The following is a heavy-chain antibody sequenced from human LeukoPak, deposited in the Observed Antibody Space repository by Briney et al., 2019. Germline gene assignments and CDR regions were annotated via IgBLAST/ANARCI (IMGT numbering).Heavy chain of an antibody. CDR3: AREGDLQAYCGGDCYSSFDY. Sequence: PSETLSLSCAVSGYSISSGYYWGWIRQPPGKGLEWIGSIYHSGSTYYNPSLKSRVTISVDTSKNQFSLKLSSVTAADTAVYYCAREGDLQAYCGGDCYSSFDYWGQGTLVTVSS. D-gene: IGHD2-21*02. CDR1: GYSISSGYY. V-gene: IGHV4-38-2*02. CDR2: IYHSGST. J-gene: IGHJ4*02.